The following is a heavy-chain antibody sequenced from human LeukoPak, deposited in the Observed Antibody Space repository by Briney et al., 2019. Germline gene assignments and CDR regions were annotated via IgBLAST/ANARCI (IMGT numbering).Heavy chain of an antibody. CDR2: ISAHNGNT. CDR1: GYTFTTHG. CDR3: ARDGYFDL. J-gene: IGHJ2*01. V-gene: IGHV1-18*01. Sequence: ASVEVSCKASGYTFTTHGIAWVRQAPGQGLEWMGWISAHNGNTNYAQSLQGRVTMTTDTSTNPAYMELRSLRSDDTAVYYCARDGYFDLWGRGTLVTVSP.